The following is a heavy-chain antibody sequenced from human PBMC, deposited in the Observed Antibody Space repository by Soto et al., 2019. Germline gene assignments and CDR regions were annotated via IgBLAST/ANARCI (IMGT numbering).Heavy chain of an antibody. D-gene: IGHD6-19*01. CDR3: ARDGLSSGWYRRLGYWFDP. J-gene: IGHJ5*02. Sequence: PSETLSLTCTVSGGSISSYYWRWIRQPPGKGLEWVGYIYYSGSTNYTPSLKSRVTISVDTSKNQFSLKLSSVTAADTAVYYCARDGLSSGWYRRLGYWFDPRGQGTLVNVSS. V-gene: IGHV4-59*01. CDR1: GGSISSYY. CDR2: IYYSGST.